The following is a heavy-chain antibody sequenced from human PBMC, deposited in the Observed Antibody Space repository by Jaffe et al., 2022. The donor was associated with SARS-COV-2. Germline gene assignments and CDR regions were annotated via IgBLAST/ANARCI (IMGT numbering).Heavy chain of an antibody. CDR2: IYTSGST. CDR3: ARDHIHYSSGWYNWFDP. J-gene: IGHJ5*02. D-gene: IGHD6-19*01. V-gene: IGHV4-4*07. Sequence: QVQLQESGPGLVKPSETLSLTCTVSGGSISSYYWSWIRQPAGKGLEWIGRIYTSGSTNYNPSLKSRVTMSVDTSKNQFSLKLSSVTAADTAVYYCARDHIHYSSGWYNWFDPWGQGTLVTVSS. CDR1: GGSISSYY.